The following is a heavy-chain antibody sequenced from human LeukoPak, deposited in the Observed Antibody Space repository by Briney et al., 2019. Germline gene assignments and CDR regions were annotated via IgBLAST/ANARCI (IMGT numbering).Heavy chain of an antibody. D-gene: IGHD3-3*01. CDR1: GGTFSSYA. CDR3: ARPRSLGYYDFRSGYWSSNTGSRSYYYYYMDV. J-gene: IGHJ6*03. V-gene: IGHV1-69*13. CDR2: IIPIFGTA. Sequence: ASVKVSCKASGGTFSSYAISWVRQAPGQGLEWMGGIIPIFGTANYAQKFQGRVTITADESTSTAYMELSSLRSEDTAVYYCARPRSLGYYDFRSGYWSSNTGSRSYYYYYMDVWGKGTTVTVSS.